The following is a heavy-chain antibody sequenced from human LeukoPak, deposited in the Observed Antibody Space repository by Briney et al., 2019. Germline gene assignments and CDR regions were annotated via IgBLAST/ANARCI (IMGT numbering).Heavy chain of an antibody. J-gene: IGHJ4*02. CDR3: ARTSSSFEI. D-gene: IGHD6-6*01. Sequence: SETLSLTCSVSGASISSSYWSWIRQPPGKGLEWVGHIFYSGSTNYSPSLKSRATISLDMSKNQFSLKLSSVTAADTAMYFCARTSSSFEIWGQGAQVIVSS. CDR1: GASISSSY. CDR2: IFYSGST. V-gene: IGHV4-59*08.